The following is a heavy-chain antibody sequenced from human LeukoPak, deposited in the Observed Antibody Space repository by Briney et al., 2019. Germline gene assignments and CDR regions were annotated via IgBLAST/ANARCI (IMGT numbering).Heavy chain of an antibody. J-gene: IGHJ6*02. D-gene: IGHD3-9*01. V-gene: IGHV1-46*01. Sequence: GPVKVSCKASGYTFTSYYMHWVRQAPGQGLEWMGIINPSGGSTSYAQKFQGRVTMTRDTSTSTVYMELSSLRSEDTAVYYCARDLAGILTGYLPLYGMDVWGQGTTVTVSS. CDR2: INPSGGST. CDR1: GYTFTSYY. CDR3: ARDLAGILTGYLPLYGMDV.